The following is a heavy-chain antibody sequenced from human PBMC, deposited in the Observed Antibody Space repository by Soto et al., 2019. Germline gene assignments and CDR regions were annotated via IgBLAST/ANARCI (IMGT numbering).Heavy chain of an antibody. CDR2: IYYGVTA. D-gene: IGHD2-2*01. Sequence: PSETLSLTCTVSGDSISSAGNYWRWLRQDPGKGLEWIGHIYYGVTAYYNPSLRSRVLMSIDTSKNQLSLKLSSVTAADTAVYYCARVRGAPAVKAFDYWGQGTPVTVSS. V-gene: IGHV4-31*03. CDR3: ARVRGAPAVKAFDY. CDR1: GDSISSAGNY. J-gene: IGHJ4*02.